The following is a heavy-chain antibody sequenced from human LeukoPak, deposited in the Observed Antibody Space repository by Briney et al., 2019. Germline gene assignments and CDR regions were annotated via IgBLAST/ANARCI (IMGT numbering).Heavy chain of an antibody. CDR2: ISGTGGST. Sequence: GGSLRLSCAASGFTFSSYSMSWVRQAPGKGLEWVSTISGTGGSTYYADSVKGRFTISRDNSKNTMYLQMNSLRAEDTAVYYCAKFQANYYDSSGCGCFDYWGQGTLVTVSS. CDR3: AKFQANYYDSSGCGCFDY. V-gene: IGHV3-23*01. J-gene: IGHJ4*02. D-gene: IGHD3-22*01. CDR1: GFTFSSYS.